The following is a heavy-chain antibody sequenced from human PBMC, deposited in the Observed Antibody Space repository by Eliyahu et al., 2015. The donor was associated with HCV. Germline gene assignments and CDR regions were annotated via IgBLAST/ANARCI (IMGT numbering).Heavy chain of an antibody. J-gene: IGHJ6*02. D-gene: IGHD2-15*01. V-gene: IGHV3-9*01. CDR1: GFTFDDYA. CDR2: ISWNSGSI. CDR3: AKDMRPNVAYGMDV. Sequence: EVQLVESGGGLVQPGRSLRLSCAASGFTFDDYAMHWVRQAPGKGLXWVSGISWNSGSIGYADSVKGRFTISRDNAKNSLYLQMNSLRAEDTALYYCAKDMRPNVAYGMDVWGQGTTVTVSS.